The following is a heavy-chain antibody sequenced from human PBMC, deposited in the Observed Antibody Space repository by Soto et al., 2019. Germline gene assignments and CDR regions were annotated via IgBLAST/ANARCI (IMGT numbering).Heavy chain of an antibody. Sequence: LSCAACRVTFRSYVVDGARQAPGKGLEWVAVISYDGSNKYYADSVKGRFTISRDNSKNTLYLQMNSLRAEDTAVYYCASSDDYGAKETHWGQGTLVTVSS. CDR3: ASSDDYGAKETH. J-gene: IGHJ4*02. D-gene: IGHD4-17*01. CDR2: ISYDGSNK. V-gene: IGHV3-30-3*02. CDR1: RVTFRSYV.